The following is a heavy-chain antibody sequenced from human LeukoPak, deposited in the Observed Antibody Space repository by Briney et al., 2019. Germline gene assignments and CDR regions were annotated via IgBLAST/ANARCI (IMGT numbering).Heavy chain of an antibody. CDR3: ATDGAMKNYYYYGMDV. J-gene: IGHJ6*02. CDR1: GYTLTELS. CDR2: FDPEDGET. Sequence: ASVKVSCKVSGYTLTELSMHWVRQAPGKGLEWMGVFDPEDGETIYAQKFQGRVTMTEDTSTDTAYMELSSLRSEDTAVCYCATDGAMKNYYYYGMDVWGQGTTVTVSS. V-gene: IGHV1-24*01.